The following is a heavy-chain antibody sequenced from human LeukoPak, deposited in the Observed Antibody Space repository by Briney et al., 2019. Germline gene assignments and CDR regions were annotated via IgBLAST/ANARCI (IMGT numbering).Heavy chain of an antibody. CDR2: INPNSGGT. J-gene: IGHJ5*02. CDR3: ARGSERCSGGSCYSGPGDWFDP. CDR1: GYTFTGYY. D-gene: IGHD2-15*01. V-gene: IGHV1-2*06. Sequence: ASVKVSCKASGYTFTGYYMHWVRQAPGQGLEWMGRINPNSGGTNYAQKFQGRVTMTRDTSIGTAYMELSRLRSDDTAVYYCARGSERCSGGSCYSGPGDWFDPWGQGTLVTVSS.